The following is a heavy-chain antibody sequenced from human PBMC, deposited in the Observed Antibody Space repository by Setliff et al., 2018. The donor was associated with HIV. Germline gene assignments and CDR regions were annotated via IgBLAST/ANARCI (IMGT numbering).Heavy chain of an antibody. D-gene: IGHD4-4*01. V-gene: IGHV3-23*01. CDR1: GFTFSTYA. Sequence: LRLSCAASGFTFSTYAMTWVRQAPGRGLQWVSTIGSGGDTHYPDSVKGRFTISRDNSKNMLSLQLNSLRADDTAIYYCTRDVYSNYEMDYYYYMDVWGKGTTVTVSS. CDR3: TRDVYSNYEMDYYYYMDV. J-gene: IGHJ6*03. CDR2: IGSGGDT.